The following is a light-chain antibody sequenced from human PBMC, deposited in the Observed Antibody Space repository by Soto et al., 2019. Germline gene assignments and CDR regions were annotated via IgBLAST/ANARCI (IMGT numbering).Light chain of an antibody. J-gene: IGKJ4*01. CDR3: QQYSVWPLT. V-gene: IGKV3D-15*01. CDR2: GAS. CDR1: QSVSSN. Sequence: EIMLKQSPATLSVYPGERAALSCRASQSVSSNLAWYQQKPGQPPRLLIFGASTRATGIPARFSGSGSEAEFTLTISSLQSEDFAVYYCQQYSVWPLTFGGGGNVDIK.